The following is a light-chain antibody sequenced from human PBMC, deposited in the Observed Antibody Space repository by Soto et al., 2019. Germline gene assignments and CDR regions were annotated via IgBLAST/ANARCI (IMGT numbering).Light chain of an antibody. CDR3: QQHINWPLT. V-gene: IGKV3-11*01. J-gene: IGKJ4*01. CDR1: QTVSSS. Sequence: DIVVTQSPSTLSVSTGERATLTCRASQTVSSSLAWYQQKPGQAPRLLIYEASNRATGIPARFSGSGSGADFTLTISSLEPEDFALYYCQQHINWPLTFGGGTKVDIK. CDR2: EAS.